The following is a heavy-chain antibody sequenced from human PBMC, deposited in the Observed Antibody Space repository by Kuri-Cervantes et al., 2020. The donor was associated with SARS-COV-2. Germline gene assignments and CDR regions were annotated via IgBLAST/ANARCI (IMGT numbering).Heavy chain of an antibody. CDR3: ARELLGIQSSGSYYMDV. V-gene: IGHV1-69*05. Sequence: SVKVSCKASGCTFSSYAISWVRQAPGQGFEWMGGIIPIFGTANYAQKFQGRVTITTDESTSTAYMELSSLRSEDTAVYYCARELLGIQSSGSYYMDVWGKGTTVTVSS. CDR2: IIPIFGTA. D-gene: IGHD3-10*01. J-gene: IGHJ6*03. CDR1: GCTFSSYA.